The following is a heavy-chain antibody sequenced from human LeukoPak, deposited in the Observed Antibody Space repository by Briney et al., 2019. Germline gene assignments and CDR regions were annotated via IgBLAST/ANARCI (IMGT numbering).Heavy chain of an antibody. CDR3: ARTSRSSSIDD. CDR1: GFTFSNYW. Sequence: PGESLRLSCAASGFTFSNYWMSWVRQAPRKGLEWAANINQGGSDKSYVDSVKGRFTISRDNAKNSLYLEMNSLRVEDTAMYYCARTSRSSSIDDWGQGTLVTVSS. CDR2: INQGGSDK. J-gene: IGHJ4*02. D-gene: IGHD2-15*01. V-gene: IGHV3-7*01.